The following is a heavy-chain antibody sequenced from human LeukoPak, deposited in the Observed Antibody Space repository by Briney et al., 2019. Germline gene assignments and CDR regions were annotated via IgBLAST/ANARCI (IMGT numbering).Heavy chain of an antibody. V-gene: IGHV3-23*01. J-gene: IGHJ4*02. D-gene: IGHD6-19*01. Sequence: GGSLRLSCAASGFTFKTYAMNWVRQVPGKGPEWVSSMSGSGSSTDYADSVKGRFTISRDNSKNTLYLQMSSLRAEDTALYYCAKDAQGLVRGGIYFDFWGQGSLVTASS. CDR1: GFTFKTYA. CDR2: MSGSGSST. CDR3: AKDAQGLVRGGIYFDF.